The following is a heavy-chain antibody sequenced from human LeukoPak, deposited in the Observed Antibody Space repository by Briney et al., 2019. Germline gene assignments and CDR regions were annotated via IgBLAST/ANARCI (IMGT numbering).Heavy chain of an antibody. CDR1: GGSFSGFY. V-gene: IGHV4-34*01. Sequence: PSETLSLTCAVYGGSFSGFYWSWIRQPPGKGLEWIGEINHSGSTNYNPSLKSRGTISVDTSKNQFPLKLSSVNAADAAVYYCARPGYVYGSSWFDPWGQGTLVTVSS. J-gene: IGHJ5*02. CDR3: ARPGYVYGSSWFDP. CDR2: INHSGST. D-gene: IGHD3-10*01.